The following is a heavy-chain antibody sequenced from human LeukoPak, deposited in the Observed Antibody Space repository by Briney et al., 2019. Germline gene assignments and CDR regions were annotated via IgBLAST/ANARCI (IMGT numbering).Heavy chain of an antibody. Sequence: PSETLSLTCAVYGGSFSVYYWSWIRQPPGRGLEWIGEINHSGSTNYNPSLKSRVTISVDTSKNQFSLKLSSVTAADTAVYYCARTLWGSYGRFNWFDPWGQGTLVTVSS. CDR3: ARTLWGSYGRFNWFDP. V-gene: IGHV4-34*01. J-gene: IGHJ5*02. D-gene: IGHD1-26*01. CDR2: INHSGST. CDR1: GGSFSVYY.